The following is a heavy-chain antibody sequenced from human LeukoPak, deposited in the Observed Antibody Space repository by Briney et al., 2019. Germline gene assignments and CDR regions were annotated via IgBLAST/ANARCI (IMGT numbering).Heavy chain of an antibody. CDR2: IYYSGST. CDR1: GGSISSYY. CDR3: ARSLNYYDSSGLFDY. Sequence: SETLSLTCTVSGGSISSYYWSWIRQPPGKGLEWIGYIYYSGSTYYNPSLKSRVTISVDKSKNQFSLKLSSVTAADTAVYYCARSLNYYDSSGLFDYWGQGTLVTVSS. V-gene: IGHV4-59*12. J-gene: IGHJ4*02. D-gene: IGHD3-22*01.